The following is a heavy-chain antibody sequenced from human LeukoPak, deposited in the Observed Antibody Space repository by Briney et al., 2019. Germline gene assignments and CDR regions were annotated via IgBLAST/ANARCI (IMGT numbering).Heavy chain of an antibody. Sequence: ASVKVSCKASGYTFTSYGISWVRQAPGQGLEWMGWISAYNGKTNYAQKLQGRVTMTTDTSTSTAYMELRSLRSDDTAVYYCAGVNNYGGNSPFDYWGQGTLVTVSS. V-gene: IGHV1-18*01. CDR3: AGVNNYGGNSPFDY. D-gene: IGHD4-23*01. J-gene: IGHJ4*02. CDR1: GYTFTSYG. CDR2: ISAYNGKT.